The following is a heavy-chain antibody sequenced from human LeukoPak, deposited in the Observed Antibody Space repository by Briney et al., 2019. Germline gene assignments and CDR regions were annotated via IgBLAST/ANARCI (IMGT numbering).Heavy chain of an antibody. Sequence: GGSLRLSCAASGFTFSSYSMNWVRQAPGKGLEWVSYISSSSSSTIYYADSVKGRFTISRDNAKNSLYLQMNSLRAEDTAVYYCASIAVAGGLPDRPYDYWGQGTLVTVSS. J-gene: IGHJ4*02. CDR2: ISSSSSSTI. V-gene: IGHV3-48*04. CDR1: GFTFSSYS. CDR3: ASIAVAGGLPDRPYDY. D-gene: IGHD6-19*01.